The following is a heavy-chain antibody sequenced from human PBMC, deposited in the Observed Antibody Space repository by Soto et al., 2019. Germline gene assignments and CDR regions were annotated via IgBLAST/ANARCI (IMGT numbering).Heavy chain of an antibody. D-gene: IGHD6-13*01. V-gene: IGHV1-46*01. J-gene: IGHJ6*02. CDR3: ARDSRAAAAIRYYYYGMDV. CDR1: GYTFTSYY. CDR2: INPSGGST. Sequence: ASVKVSCKASGYTFTSYYMHWVRQAPGQGLEWMGIINPSGGSTSYAQKFQGRATMTRDTSTSTVYMELSSLRSEDTAVYYCARDSRAAAAIRYYYYGMDVWGQGTTVTVSS.